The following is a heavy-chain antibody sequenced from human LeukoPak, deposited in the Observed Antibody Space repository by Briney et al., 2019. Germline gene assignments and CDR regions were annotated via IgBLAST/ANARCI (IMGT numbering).Heavy chain of an antibody. CDR3: AKETPGSFDY. CDR1: RFTFSNYA. V-gene: IGHV3-23*01. J-gene: IGHJ4*02. D-gene: IGHD3-10*01. CDR2: IGGSGTST. Sequence: RAGGSLRLSCAASRFTFSNYAMGWVRQAPGKGLEWVSVIGGSGTSTNYADSVKGRFTISRDNSKNTLYLQMNSLRAEDTAVYYCAKETPGSFDYWGQGTLVTVSS.